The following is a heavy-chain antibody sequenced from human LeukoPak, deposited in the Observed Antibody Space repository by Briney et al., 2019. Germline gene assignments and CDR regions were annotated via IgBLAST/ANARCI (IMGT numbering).Heavy chain of an antibody. CDR2: ICSRSRSI. J-gene: IGHJ1*01. D-gene: IGHD2-21*02. V-gene: IGHV3-21*01. Sequence: GGSLRLSCVVSGFTFSSYSINWVRQAPGKGLEWVSSICSRSRSISSADSVKSPFTICRDNAKNSLSLQMSSLRAEDTAVYYCARGGHIVVVTSGVLAEYSQHGGQGTLVTVSS. CDR1: GFTFSSYS. CDR3: ARGGHIVVVTSGVLAEYSQH.